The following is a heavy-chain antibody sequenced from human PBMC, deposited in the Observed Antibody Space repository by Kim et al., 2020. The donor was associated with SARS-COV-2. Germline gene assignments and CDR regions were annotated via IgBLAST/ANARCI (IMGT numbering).Heavy chain of an antibody. CDR2: ISSNGGST. J-gene: IGHJ4*02. V-gene: IGHV3-64*01. CDR3: ARESGYDILTGYYSLDY. D-gene: IGHD3-9*01. Sequence: GGSLRLSCAASGFTFSSYAMHWVRRAPGKGLEYVSAISSNGGSTYYANSVKGRFTISRDNSKNTLYLQMGSLRAEDMAVYYCARESGYDILTGYYSLDYWGQGTLVTVSS. CDR1: GFTFSSYA.